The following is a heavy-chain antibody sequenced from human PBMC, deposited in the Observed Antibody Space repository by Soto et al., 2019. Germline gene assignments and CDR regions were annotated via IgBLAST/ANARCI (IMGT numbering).Heavy chain of an antibody. CDR2: IIPIFDTP. J-gene: IGHJ4*02. CDR3: ARSIGSGGVIGGFDY. CDR1: GYTFTVYY. Sequence: QVQLVQSGAEVKKPGASVNVSCKASGYTFTVYYMHWVRQAPGQGLEWMGGIIPIFDTPNYAQKFQGRVTITVDESTSTAYMDLSSLRFEDTAVYYCARSIGSGGVIGGFDYWGQGTLVTVSS. D-gene: IGHD3-16*02. V-gene: IGHV1-69*01.